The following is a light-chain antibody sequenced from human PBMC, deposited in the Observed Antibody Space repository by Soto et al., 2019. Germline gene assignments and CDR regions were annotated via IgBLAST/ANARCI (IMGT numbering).Light chain of an antibody. CDR2: GAS. V-gene: IGKV3-20*01. CDR1: QSVSSSY. CDR3: QQYGSSPPT. J-gene: IGKJ1*01. Sequence: ENVLTQSAGTLSLSPGERATRSCRASQSVSSSYLAWYQQKPGQAPRLLIYGASSRATGIPDRFSGSGSGTDFTLTISRLEPEDFAVYYCQQYGSSPPTFGQGTKVDIK.